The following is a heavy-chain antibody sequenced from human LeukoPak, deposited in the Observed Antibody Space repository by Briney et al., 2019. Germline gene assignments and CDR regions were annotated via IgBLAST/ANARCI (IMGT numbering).Heavy chain of an antibody. Sequence: TGGSLRLSCAASGFTFSSYGMHWVRQAPGKGLEWVAVIWYDGSNKYYADSVKGRFTISRDNSKNTLYLQMNSLRAEDTAVYYCARDGLMEDYVWGSYRSQYFDYWGQGTLVTVSS. J-gene: IGHJ4*02. D-gene: IGHD3-16*02. CDR1: GFTFSSYG. CDR3: ARDGLMEDYVWGSYRSQYFDY. V-gene: IGHV3-33*01. CDR2: IWYDGSNK.